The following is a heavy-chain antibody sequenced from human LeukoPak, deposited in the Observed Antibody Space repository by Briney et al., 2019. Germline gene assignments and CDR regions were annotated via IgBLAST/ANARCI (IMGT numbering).Heavy chain of an antibody. CDR1: GFTFSSHG. CDR3: AKDLTIGTTGTSDY. D-gene: IGHD6-13*01. J-gene: IGHJ4*02. V-gene: IGHV3-23*01. Sequence: GGSLRLSCAASGFTFSSHGMNWVRQAPGKGLEWVSGISPSGGITYYTDSVKGRFTISRDNSKNTLFLQMNSLRTEDTAVYYCAKDLTIGTTGTSDYWGQGTLVTVSS. CDR2: ISPSGGIT.